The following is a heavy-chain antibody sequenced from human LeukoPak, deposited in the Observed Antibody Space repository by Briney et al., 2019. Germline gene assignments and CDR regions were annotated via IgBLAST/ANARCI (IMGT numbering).Heavy chain of an antibody. J-gene: IGHJ4*02. V-gene: IGHV7-4-1*02. CDR2: INPNTGNP. Sequence: ASVKVSCKASGYTFTNYAMNWVRQAPGQGLEWMGRINPNTGNPTYAEGFTRRFVFSLDTSVSTAYLQISSLEAADTAVYYCARAIMHLGELSLPSYWGQGTLVTVSS. CDR3: ARAIMHLGELSLPSY. CDR1: GYTFTNYA. D-gene: IGHD3-16*02.